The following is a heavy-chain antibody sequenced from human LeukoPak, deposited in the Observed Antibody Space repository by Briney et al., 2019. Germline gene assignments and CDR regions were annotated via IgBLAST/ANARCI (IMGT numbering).Heavy chain of an antibody. J-gene: IGHJ4*02. CDR2: IYYSGST. CDR1: GGSISSSSYY. V-gene: IGHV4-39*01. Sequence: SETLSLTCTVSGGSISSSSYYWGWIRQPPGKGLEWIGSIYYSGSTYYNPSLKSRVTIPVDTSKNQFSLKLSSVTAADTAVYYCARRAAMAHEYWGQGTLVTVSS. CDR3: ARRAAMAHEY. D-gene: IGHD5-18*01.